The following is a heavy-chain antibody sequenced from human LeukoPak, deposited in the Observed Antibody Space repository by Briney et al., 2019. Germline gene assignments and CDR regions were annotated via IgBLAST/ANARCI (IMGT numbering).Heavy chain of an antibody. V-gene: IGHV3-23*01. CDR2: ISGSGGST. D-gene: IGHD2-8*01. J-gene: IGHJ4*02. Sequence: GGSLRLSCAASGFTFSSYAMSWVRQAPGKGLEWVSAISGSGGSTYYADSVKGRFTISRDNSKNTLYLQMNSLRAEDTAVYYCASPGSLYCTNGVCSIDYWGQGTLVTVSS. CDR1: GFTFSSYA. CDR3: ASPGSLYCTNGVCSIDY.